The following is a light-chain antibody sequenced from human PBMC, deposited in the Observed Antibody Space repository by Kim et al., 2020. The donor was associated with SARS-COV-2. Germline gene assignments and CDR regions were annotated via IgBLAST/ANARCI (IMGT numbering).Light chain of an antibody. J-gene: IGLJ3*02. V-gene: IGLV3-21*04. Sequence: PDTTARFTFWDHALGSHSMLCYQQKSGQAPLLLISYYNARPSWIPVRFSVSTSGNTATLTISRVGAGDEADYYCEMWDSSSGPHVVFGGGTQLTVL. CDR1: ALGSHS. CDR2: YYN. CDR3: EMWDSSSGPHVV.